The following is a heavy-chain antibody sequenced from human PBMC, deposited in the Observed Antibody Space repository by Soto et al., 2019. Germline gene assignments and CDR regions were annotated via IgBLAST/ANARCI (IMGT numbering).Heavy chain of an antibody. CDR3: ARWPDGYYYYGMDV. V-gene: IGHV1-8*01. CDR2: MNPNSGNT. J-gene: IGHJ6*02. Sequence: QVQLVQSGAEVKKPGASVKVSCKASGYTFTSYAINWVRQATGQGLEGMGWMNPNSGNTGYAQKFQGRVTMTRNTAISTAYMELSSLRSEDTAVYYCARWPDGYYYYGMDVWGQGTTVTVSS. CDR1: GYTFTSYA.